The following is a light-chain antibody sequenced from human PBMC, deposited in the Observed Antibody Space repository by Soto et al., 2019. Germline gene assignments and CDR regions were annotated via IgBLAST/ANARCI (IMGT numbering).Light chain of an antibody. J-gene: IGKJ4*01. V-gene: IGKV3-11*01. CDR2: DTS. Sequence: VLTQSPATLSLSPGERATLSCRASQSVSSYLAWYQQKPGQAPRLLIYDTSNRATGIPARFSGSGSGTDFTLSISSLEPEDFAVYYCQQRSNWPLTFGGGTKVDIK. CDR3: QQRSNWPLT. CDR1: QSVSSY.